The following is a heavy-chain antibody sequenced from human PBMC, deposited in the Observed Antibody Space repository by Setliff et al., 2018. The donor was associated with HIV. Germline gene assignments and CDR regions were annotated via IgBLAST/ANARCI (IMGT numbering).Heavy chain of an antibody. J-gene: IGHJ5*02. V-gene: IGHV4-39*02. Sequence: NPSETLSLTCNVSGGFINTNSYYWGWIRQPPGKKVVWIGNVFYSGTTYYSPSLKSRVTISVDTAKNHFSLRLSSVTAADTAVYFCVALSVVQTQAMELAWFEPWGQGTPVTVSS. CDR3: VALSVVQTQAMELAWFEP. D-gene: IGHD1-26*01. CDR1: GGFINTNSYY. CDR2: VFYSGTT.